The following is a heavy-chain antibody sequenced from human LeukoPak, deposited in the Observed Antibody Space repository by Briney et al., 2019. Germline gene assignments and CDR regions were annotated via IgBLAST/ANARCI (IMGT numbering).Heavy chain of an antibody. Sequence: SETLSLTCTVSGGSISSYYWSWIRQPAGRGLEWIGRIYTSGSTNYNPSLKSRVTISVDTSKNQFSLKLSSVTAADTAVYYCARDGITMVRGVNLGLGWFDPWGQGTLVTVSS. V-gene: IGHV4-4*07. CDR2: IYTSGST. J-gene: IGHJ5*02. D-gene: IGHD3-10*01. CDR3: ARDGITMVRGVNLGLGWFDP. CDR1: GGSISSYY.